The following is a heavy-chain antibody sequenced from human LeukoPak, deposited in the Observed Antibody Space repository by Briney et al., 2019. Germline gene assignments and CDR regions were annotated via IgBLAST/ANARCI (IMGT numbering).Heavy chain of an antibody. CDR1: GYTFTDYY. CDR3: ARGITIYGVMIIYFDS. Sequence: ASVKVSCKASGYTFTDYYLHWVRQAPGHGLEWMGWIKPDGGDTNYAQRLQGRVTMTRDTSISTAYMELTNLSSDDAAVYYCARGITIYGVMIIYFDSWGHGTLVTVS. J-gene: IGHJ4*01. D-gene: IGHD3-3*01. V-gene: IGHV1-2*02. CDR2: IKPDGGDT.